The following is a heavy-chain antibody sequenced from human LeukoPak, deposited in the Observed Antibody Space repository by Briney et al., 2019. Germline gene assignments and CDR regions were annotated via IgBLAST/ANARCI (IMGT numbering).Heavy chain of an antibody. CDR1: GFTFSTYN. CDR2: ITSSSSYT. V-gene: IGHV3-21*01. D-gene: IGHD4-17*01. Sequence: GGSLRLSCAASGFTFSTYNMNWVRQAPGKGLEWVSSITSSSSYTFYADSVKGRFTISRDNAKNSLYLQMNSLRAEDTAIYYCAREGDDYGFDYWGQGTLVTVSS. CDR3: AREGDDYGFDY. J-gene: IGHJ4*02.